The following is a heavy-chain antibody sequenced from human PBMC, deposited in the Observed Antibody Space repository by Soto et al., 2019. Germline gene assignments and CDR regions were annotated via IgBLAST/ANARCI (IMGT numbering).Heavy chain of an antibody. V-gene: IGHV3-23*01. D-gene: IGHD6-19*01. J-gene: IGHJ5*02. CDR2: ISGSGGST. CDR3: AREYSSGWYDEFDP. Sequence: PGGSLRLSCAASGFTFSSYAMSWVRQAPGKGLEWVSAISGSGGSTYYADSVKGRFTISRDNSKNSLYLQMNSLRDEDTAVYYCAREYSSGWYDEFDPWGQGTLVTVSS. CDR1: GFTFSSYA.